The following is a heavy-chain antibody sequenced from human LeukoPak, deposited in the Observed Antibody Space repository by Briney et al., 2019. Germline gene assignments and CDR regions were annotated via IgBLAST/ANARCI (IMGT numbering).Heavy chain of an antibody. CDR2: INHSGST. D-gene: IGHD3-10*01. V-gene: IGHV4-34*01. J-gene: IGHJ6*03. Sequence: NPSETLSLTCAVYVGSFSGYYWSWIRQPPGKGLEWIGEINHSGSTNYNSSLKSRVTISVDTSKNQISLKLSSVTAADTAVYYCARGYYGSGSHCCHMDVWGKGTTITVS. CDR3: ARGYYGSGSHCCHMDV. CDR1: VGSFSGYY.